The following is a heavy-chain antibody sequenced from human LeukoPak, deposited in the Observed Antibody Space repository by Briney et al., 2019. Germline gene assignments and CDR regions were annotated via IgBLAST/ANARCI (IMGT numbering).Heavy chain of an antibody. V-gene: IGHV3-15*07. D-gene: IGHD2-2*01. Sequence: GGSLRLSCAASGFTFINAWMNWVRQGPGKGLEWVGRIKSKTDGGTTDYAAPVKGRFTISRDDSKSIAYLQMNSLKTEDTAVYYCARGGVYCSSVSCSVDYWGQGILVTVSS. CDR2: IKSKTDGGTT. CDR3: ARGGVYCSSVSCSVDY. J-gene: IGHJ4*02. CDR1: GFTFINAW.